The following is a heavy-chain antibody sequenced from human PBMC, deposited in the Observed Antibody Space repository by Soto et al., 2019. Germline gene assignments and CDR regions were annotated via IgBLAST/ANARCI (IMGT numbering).Heavy chain of an antibody. CDR1: RLPLYSSG. Sequence: GAPVKVPWKASRLPLYSSGLCWVRQAPGQGLEWMGWISAYNGNTNYAQKLQGRVTMTTDTSTSTAYMELRSLRSDDTAVYYCARDVGGGSGGESPWGQGTLVTVSS. J-gene: IGHJ5*02. CDR2: ISAYNGNT. D-gene: IGHD3-10*01. V-gene: IGHV1-18*01. CDR3: ARDVGGGSGGESP.